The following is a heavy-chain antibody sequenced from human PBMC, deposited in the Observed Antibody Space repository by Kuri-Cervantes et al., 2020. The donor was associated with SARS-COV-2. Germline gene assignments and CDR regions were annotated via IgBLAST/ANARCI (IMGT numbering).Heavy chain of an antibody. V-gene: IGHV4-61*09. J-gene: IGHJ4*02. D-gene: IGHD3-3*01. CDR3: ARGLWNGLHEN. CDR1: GGSISSGSYY. Sequence: SETLSLTCTVSGGSISSGSYYWSWIRQPAGRGLEWIGYIYTSGSTNYNPSLKSRVTISVDTSKNQFSLKLSSVTAADTAVYYCARGLWNGLHENWGQGTLVTVSS. CDR2: IYTSGST.